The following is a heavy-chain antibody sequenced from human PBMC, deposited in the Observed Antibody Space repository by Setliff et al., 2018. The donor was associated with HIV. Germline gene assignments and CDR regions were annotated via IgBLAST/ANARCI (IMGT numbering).Heavy chain of an antibody. CDR1: GYTLTDLS. CDR2: FDPEHDKT. J-gene: IGHJ6*03. CDR3: ASDSPAARFEELEDHYYYFMDV. D-gene: IGHD3-10*01. Sequence: ASVKVSCKVSGYTLTDLSIHWVRQAPGKGLEWMGGFDPEHDKTIYAQKFQGRVTITADQSTTTSYLQLNSLRFEDTAIYYCASDSPAARFEELEDHYYYFMDVWGKGTTVTVSS. V-gene: IGHV1-24*01.